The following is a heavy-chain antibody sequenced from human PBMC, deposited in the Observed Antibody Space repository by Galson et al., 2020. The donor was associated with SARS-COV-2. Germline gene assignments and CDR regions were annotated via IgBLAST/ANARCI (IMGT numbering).Heavy chain of an antibody. CDR3: ARDEHCSSTSCAFYGMDV. J-gene: IGHJ6*02. CDR2: IKQDGSEK. V-gene: IGHV3-7*03. D-gene: IGHD2-2*01. Sequence: TGGSLRLSCAASGFTFSSYWMSWVRQAPGKGLEWVANIKQDGSEKYYVDSVKGRFTISRDNAKNSLYLQMNSLRAEDTAVYYCARDEHCSSTSCAFYGMDVWGQGTTVTVSS. CDR1: GFTFSSYW.